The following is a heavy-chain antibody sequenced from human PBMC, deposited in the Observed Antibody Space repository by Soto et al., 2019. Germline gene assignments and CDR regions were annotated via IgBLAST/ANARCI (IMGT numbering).Heavy chain of an antibody. CDR1: GFTLSAHW. CDR3: ARDVSPGSSSLYLDAFDI. D-gene: IGHD6-13*01. CDR2: INRDGSKK. Sequence: EVQLEESGGDLVQPGGALRTPRATFGFTLSAHWMTWVRQAPGERPEWVANINRDGSKKSYLDSVRGRFTISRDNVGNSLYLQMDSLRADDTALYYCARDVSPGSSSLYLDAFDIWGQGTMVTVSS. V-gene: IGHV3-7*05. J-gene: IGHJ3*02.